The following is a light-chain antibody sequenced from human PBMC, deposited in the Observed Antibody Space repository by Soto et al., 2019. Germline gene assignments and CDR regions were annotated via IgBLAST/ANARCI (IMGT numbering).Light chain of an antibody. J-gene: IGLJ1*01. V-gene: IGLV1-44*01. CDR2: YDN. Sequence: QPVLTQPPSASGTPGQRVTISCSGSNSNIGSNTVNWYQQLPGTAPKLLIYYDNLRPSGVPDRISGSKSGTSASLAISVLQSDDEADYYCAAWDDSLNGRVFGTGTKLTVL. CDR1: NSNIGSNT. CDR3: AAWDDSLNGRV.